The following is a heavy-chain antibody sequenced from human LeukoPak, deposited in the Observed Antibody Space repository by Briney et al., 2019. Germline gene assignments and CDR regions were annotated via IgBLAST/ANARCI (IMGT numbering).Heavy chain of an antibody. J-gene: IGHJ5*02. CDR1: GGSINSFY. CDR2: ISFSGSA. V-gene: IGHV4-59*01. Sequence: SETLSLTCTVSGGSINSFYWSWIRQSPGKGLEWIGYISFSGSATYNPSLKSRVTISVDTSKNQFSLNLTSVTAADTAFYYCASAALRGWFSPWGQGTLVTVSS. D-gene: IGHD6-25*01. CDR3: ASAALRGWFSP.